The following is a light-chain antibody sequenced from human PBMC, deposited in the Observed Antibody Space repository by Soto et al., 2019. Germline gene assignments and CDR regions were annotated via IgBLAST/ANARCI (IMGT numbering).Light chain of an antibody. J-gene: IGKJ1*01. Sequence: DIQMTQSPSSLSASIGDRVTITCRASHTISSNLNWYQQNPGKAPQLLIYAASSVPSGVPPRFSGRGSGTECTLTVSSLQSEDFATYYFRQTYSVPWTFGHGTKVEI. V-gene: IGKV1-39*01. CDR3: RQTYSVPWT. CDR1: HTISSN. CDR2: AAS.